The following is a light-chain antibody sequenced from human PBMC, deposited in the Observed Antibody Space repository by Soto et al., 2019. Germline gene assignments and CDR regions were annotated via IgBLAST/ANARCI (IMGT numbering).Light chain of an antibody. CDR1: SSNIGNNY. CDR2: DNN. CDR3: GTWDSSLSAVV. Sequence: QSVLTQPPSVSAAPGQKVTISCSGSSSNIGNNYVSWYQQLPGTAPKLLIYDNNERPSGIPDRFSGSKSDTSATLGITGLQTGDEADYYCGTWDSSLSAVVFGGGTKVTVL. V-gene: IGLV1-51*01. J-gene: IGLJ2*01.